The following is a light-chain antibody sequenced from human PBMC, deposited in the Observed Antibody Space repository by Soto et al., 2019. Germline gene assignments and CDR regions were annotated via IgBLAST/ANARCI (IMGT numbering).Light chain of an antibody. CDR3: QQYATSPLT. CDR1: QSVAKNY. Sequence: ENVLTQSPDTLSLSPGERGTLSCRARQSVAKNYLAWYQQKPGQAPRLLIYGASSRATGIPDRFSGTGSGTDFTLTISRLEPEDLAVYSCQQYATSPLTFGGGTKVEIK. J-gene: IGKJ4*01. V-gene: IGKV3-20*01. CDR2: GAS.